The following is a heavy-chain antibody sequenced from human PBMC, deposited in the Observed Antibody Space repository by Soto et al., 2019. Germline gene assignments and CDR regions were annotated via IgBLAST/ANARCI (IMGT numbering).Heavy chain of an antibody. Sequence: SETLSLTCAVSCDSITSIYHWAWIRHPPGRGLEWVTSIYHSGTTYYNPSLKSRVTISVDTSKNQFSLNLRSVTAADSAVYYCARVEGWFDPWGQGSLVTVSS. CDR3: ARVEGWFDP. V-gene: IGHV4-38-2*01. CDR2: IYHSGTT. CDR1: CDSITSIYH. J-gene: IGHJ5*02.